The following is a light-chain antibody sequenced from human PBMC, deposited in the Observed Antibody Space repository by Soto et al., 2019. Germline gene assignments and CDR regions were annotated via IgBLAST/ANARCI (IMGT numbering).Light chain of an antibody. Sequence: QSALTQPASVSASPGQSITISCTGTSSDIGSYNYVSWYRHHPGKAPQLMIYEVSHRPSGISHRFSGAKSCNTASLTIPGLQAEDEGYYYCTSYTGSRSLVVFGGGTKLTVL. CDR3: TSYTGSRSLVV. CDR2: EVS. V-gene: IGLV2-14*01. J-gene: IGLJ2*01. CDR1: SSDIGSYNY.